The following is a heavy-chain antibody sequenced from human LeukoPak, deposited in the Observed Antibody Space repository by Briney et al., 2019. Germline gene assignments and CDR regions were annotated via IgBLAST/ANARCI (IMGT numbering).Heavy chain of an antibody. CDR1: GFTFSDYY. Sequence: PGGSLRLSCAASGFTFSDYYMSWIRQAPGKGLERVSYISSSGSTIYYADSVKGRFTISRDNAKNTLYLQMNRLRAEDTAVYYCARVGARLGAFDIWGQGTMVTVSS. D-gene: IGHD6-25*01. J-gene: IGHJ3*02. CDR3: ARVGARLGAFDI. V-gene: IGHV3-11*04. CDR2: ISSSGSTI.